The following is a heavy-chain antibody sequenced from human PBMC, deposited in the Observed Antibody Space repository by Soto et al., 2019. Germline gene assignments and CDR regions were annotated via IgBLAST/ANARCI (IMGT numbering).Heavy chain of an antibody. CDR3: ARHRRYGIVVVPAAYYYGMDV. D-gene: IGHD2-2*01. CDR2: IYPGDSDT. Sequence: SVPRSGKRCGERESRSWLSREHQIPGKGLEWMGIIYPGDSDTRYSPSFQGQVTISADKSISTAYLQWSSLKASDTAMYYCARHRRYGIVVVPAAYYYGMDVLVQGSTVTVTS. J-gene: IGHJ6*02. V-gene: IGHV5-51*07. CDR1: GERESRSW.